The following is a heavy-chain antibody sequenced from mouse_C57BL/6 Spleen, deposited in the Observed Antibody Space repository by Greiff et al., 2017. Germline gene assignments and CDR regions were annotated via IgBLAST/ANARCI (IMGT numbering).Heavy chain of an antibody. Sequence: QVQLQQPGAELVRPGSSVKLSCKASGYTFTSYTMHWMKQRPIQGLEWIGNIDPSDSETQYNQKFKDKATLTVDKSSSTAYMQLSRLTSEESAVYDCERGGRQIRLAYAMDYWGQGTSVTVSS. CDR2: IDPSDSET. V-gene: IGHV1-52*01. J-gene: IGHJ4*01. D-gene: IGHD3-2*02. CDR3: ERGGRQIRLAYAMDY. CDR1: GYTFTSYT.